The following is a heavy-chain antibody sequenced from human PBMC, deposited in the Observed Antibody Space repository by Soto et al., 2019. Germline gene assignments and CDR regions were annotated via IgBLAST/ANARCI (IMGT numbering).Heavy chain of an antibody. V-gene: IGHV3-23*01. CDR3: AKAYNSNWWTEVY. CDR1: GFTFSSYA. D-gene: IGHD3-22*01. CDR2: ISGSGGST. J-gene: IGHJ4*02. Sequence: EVQLLESGGGLVQPGGSLRLSCAASGFTFSSYAMSWVRQAPGKGLEWVSAISGSGGSTYYADSVKGRLTISRDNSKNTLYLQMNSLRAEDTAVYYCAKAYNSNWWTEVYWGQGTLVTVSS.